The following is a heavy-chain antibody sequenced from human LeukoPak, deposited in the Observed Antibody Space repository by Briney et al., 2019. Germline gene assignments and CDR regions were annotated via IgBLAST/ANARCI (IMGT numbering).Heavy chain of an antibody. CDR2: ISISGTTT. CDR1: GFTFSDYY. J-gene: IGHJ4*02. Sequence: GGSLRLSCAASGFTFSDYYMMWIRQTPGKGLEWVSYISISGTTTFYVDSVKGRFTISRDNTKNSLYLQMNSLRAEDTAMYYCARGTIASDFWGQGTLVTVSS. V-gene: IGHV3-11*01. D-gene: IGHD1-7*01. CDR3: ARGTIASDF.